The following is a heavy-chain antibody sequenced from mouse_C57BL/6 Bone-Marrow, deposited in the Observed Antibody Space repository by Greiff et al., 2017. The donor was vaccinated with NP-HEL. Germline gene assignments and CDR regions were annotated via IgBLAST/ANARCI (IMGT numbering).Heavy chain of an antibody. Sequence: EVQRVESGGGLVQPGGSLKLSCAASGFTFSDYYMYWVRQTPEKRLEWVAYISNGGGSTYYPDTVKGRFTISRDNAKNTLYLQMSRLKSEDTAMYYCASSMMVTPYYAMDYWGQGTSVTVSS. CDR2: ISNGGGST. D-gene: IGHD2-3*01. CDR3: ASSMMVTPYYAMDY. V-gene: IGHV5-12*01. J-gene: IGHJ4*01. CDR1: GFTFSDYY.